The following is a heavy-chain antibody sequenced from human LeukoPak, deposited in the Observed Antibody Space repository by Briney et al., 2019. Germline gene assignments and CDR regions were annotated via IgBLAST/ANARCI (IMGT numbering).Heavy chain of an antibody. V-gene: IGHV3-33*01. CDR3: ARDKGDLPSYYYYHGMDV. Sequence: PGRSLRLSCAASGFTFSSYGMHWVRQAPGKGLEWVAVIWYDGSNKYYADSVKGRFTISRDNSKNTLYLQMNSLRAEDTAVYYCARDKGDLPSYYYYHGMDVWGKGTTVTVSS. J-gene: IGHJ6*04. CDR1: GFTFSSYG. D-gene: IGHD1-26*01. CDR2: IWYDGSNK.